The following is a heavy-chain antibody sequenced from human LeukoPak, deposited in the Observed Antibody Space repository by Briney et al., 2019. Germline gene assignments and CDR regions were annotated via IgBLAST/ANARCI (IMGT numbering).Heavy chain of an antibody. CDR3: ARSNYALDYLDY. CDR2: ISSSGGST. D-gene: IGHD4-11*01. V-gene: IGHV3-23*01. CDR1: GFTFSSYA. Sequence: GGSLRLSCAASGFTFSSYAMSWVRQVPGKGLEWVSAISSSGGSTYYPGSVKGRFTISRDSSMHTLYLQMNSLRAEDTAVYYCARSNYALDYLDYWGQGTLVTVSS. J-gene: IGHJ4*02.